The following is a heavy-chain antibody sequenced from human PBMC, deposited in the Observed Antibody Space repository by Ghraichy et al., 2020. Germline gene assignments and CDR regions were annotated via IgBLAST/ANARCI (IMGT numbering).Heavy chain of an antibody. CDR1: GFTVSSTY. CDR3: AKAGCGGDCYSDY. Sequence: GESLNISCAASGFTVSSTYMSWVRQAPGKGLEWVSVIYSGGSTFYADSVKGRFTISRDTSKNTLYLQMNSLRTEDTAVYYCAKAGCGGDCYSDYWGQGTLVTVSS. J-gene: IGHJ4*02. D-gene: IGHD2-21*02. CDR2: IYSGGST. V-gene: IGHV3-53*01.